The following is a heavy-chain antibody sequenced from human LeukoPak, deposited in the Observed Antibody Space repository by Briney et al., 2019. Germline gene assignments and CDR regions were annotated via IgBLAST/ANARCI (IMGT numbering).Heavy chain of an antibody. CDR3: ARSNRGVIQLPDY. CDR2: ISSTSSYT. D-gene: IGHD5-18*01. J-gene: IGHJ4*02. CDR1: GFTFSDYY. V-gene: IGHV3-11*03. Sequence: GGSLRLSCAASGFTFSDYYMSWIRQAPGKGLEWVSYISSTSSYTNYADSVKGRFTISRDNAKTSLYLKMNSLRAEDTAVYYCARSNRGVIQLPDYWGREPWSPSPQ.